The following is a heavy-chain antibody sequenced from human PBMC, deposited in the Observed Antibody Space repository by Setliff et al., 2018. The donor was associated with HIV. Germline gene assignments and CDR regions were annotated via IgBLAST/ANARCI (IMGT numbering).Heavy chain of an antibody. Sequence: PSETLSLTCTVSGGSINKNDYWWGWIRQPPGKGLEWIGSIYYDGSTNYNPSLKSRAAISVDRSKRHFFLKLRSVTAADTAVYYCARQWAERVMDVWGNGTTVTVSS. D-gene: IGHD1-26*01. CDR3: ARQWAERVMDV. CDR2: IYYDGST. J-gene: IGHJ6*03. V-gene: IGHV4-39*01. CDR1: GGSINKNDYW.